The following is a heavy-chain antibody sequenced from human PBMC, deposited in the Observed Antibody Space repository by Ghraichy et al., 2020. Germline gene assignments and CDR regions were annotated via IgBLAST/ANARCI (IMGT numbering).Heavy chain of an antibody. CDR1: GFTFSSYA. CDR2: ISGSGGST. CDR3: AKGGREYQLLSAFDI. V-gene: IGHV3-23*01. D-gene: IGHD2-2*01. J-gene: IGHJ3*02. Sequence: GESLRLSCAASGFTFSSYAISWVRQAPGKGLEWVSAISGSGGSTYYADSVKGRFTISRDNSKNTLYLQMNSLRAEDTAVYYCAKGGREYQLLSAFDIWGQGTMVTVSS.